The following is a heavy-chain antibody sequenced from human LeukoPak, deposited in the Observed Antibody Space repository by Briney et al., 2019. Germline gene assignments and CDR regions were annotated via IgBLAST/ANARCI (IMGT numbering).Heavy chain of an antibody. J-gene: IGHJ4*02. Sequence: GGSLRLSCAASGFTFSAYDMRWVRQAPGKGLEWVAFILYDGSNKYYADSVKGRFTISRDNSKNTLFLQMNSLRAEDTAVYYCAKDLMGGLGGYWGQGTLVTVSS. V-gene: IGHV3-30*02. D-gene: IGHD3-16*01. CDR3: AKDLMGGLGGY. CDR1: GFTFSAYD. CDR2: ILYDGSNK.